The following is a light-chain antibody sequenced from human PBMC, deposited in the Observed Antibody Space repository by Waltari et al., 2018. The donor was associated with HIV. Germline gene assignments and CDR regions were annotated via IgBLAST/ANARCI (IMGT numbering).Light chain of an antibody. CDR1: SSDVGGYNY. CDR3: NSYAVSSNV. V-gene: IGLV2-8*01. J-gene: IGLJ1*01. CDR2: EVN. Sequence: QSALTQPPSASGSPGQSVTISCTGTSSDVGGYNYVSWYQQHPGKAPKLMIYEVNKRPSGVPDRFSGSKSGNTASLTVSGLQAEDEADYYCNSYAVSSNVFGTGTKVTVL.